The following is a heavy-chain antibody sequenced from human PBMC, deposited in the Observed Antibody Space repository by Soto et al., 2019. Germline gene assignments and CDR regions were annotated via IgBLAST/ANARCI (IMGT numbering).Heavy chain of an antibody. J-gene: IGHJ5*02. CDR1: GGSISSYY. V-gene: IGHV4-59*01. Sequence: PSETLSLTCTVSGGSISSYYWSWIRQPPGKGLEWIGYIYYSGSTNYNPSLKSRVTISVDTSKNQFSLKLSSVTAADTAVYYCARALGGWNNWFDPWGQGTLVTVS. CDR2: IYYSGST. CDR3: ARALGGWNNWFDP. D-gene: IGHD3-16*01.